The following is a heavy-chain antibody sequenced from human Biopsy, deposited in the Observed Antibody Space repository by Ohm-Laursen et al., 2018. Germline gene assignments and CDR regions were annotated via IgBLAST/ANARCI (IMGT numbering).Heavy chain of an antibody. CDR1: GKTFSDYQ. D-gene: IGHD2-15*01. CDR2: INQAGTT. J-gene: IGHJ4*02. Sequence: SDTLSLTCAVFGKTFSDYQWSWIRQPPGKGLEWIGQINQAGTTNYNPSLKSRVSISADASKYKFFLMLTSVTAADTAVYLCGNEVHGRDYWGLGAQVTVSS. V-gene: IGHV4-34*08. CDR3: GNEVHGRDY.